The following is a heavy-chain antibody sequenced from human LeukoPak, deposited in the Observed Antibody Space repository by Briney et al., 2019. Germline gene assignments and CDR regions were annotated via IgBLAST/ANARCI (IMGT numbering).Heavy chain of an antibody. V-gene: IGHV1-8*03. D-gene: IGHD5-24*01. CDR2: MNPNSGNT. J-gene: IGHJ4*02. CDR1: GYTFTSYD. Sequence: ASVKVSCKASGYTFTSYDINWVRQAPGQGLEWMGWMNPNSGNTGYAQKFQGRVTITRNTSISTAYMELSSLRSEDTAVYYCAGYRRLATTYFDYWGQGTLVTVSS. CDR3: AGYRRLATTYFDY.